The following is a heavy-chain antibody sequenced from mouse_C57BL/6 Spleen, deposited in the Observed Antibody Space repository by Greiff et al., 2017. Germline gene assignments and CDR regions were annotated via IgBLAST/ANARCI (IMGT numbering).Heavy chain of an antibody. D-gene: IGHD2-3*01. Sequence: EVQLQESGPGLVKPSQSLSLTCSVTGYSITSGYYWNWIRQFPGNKLEWMGYISYDGSNNYNPSLKNRISITRDTSKNQFFLKLNSVTTEDTATYYCAREGVYDGYYAAWFAYWGQGTLVTVSA. CDR3: AREGVYDGYYAAWFAY. CDR1: GYSITSGYY. V-gene: IGHV3-6*01. J-gene: IGHJ3*01. CDR2: ISYDGSN.